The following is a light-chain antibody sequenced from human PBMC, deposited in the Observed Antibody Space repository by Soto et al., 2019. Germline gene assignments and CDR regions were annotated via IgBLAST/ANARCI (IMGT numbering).Light chain of an antibody. J-gene: IGKJ1*01. CDR1: QSISNW. Sequence: DIHMTQSPSTLPASVGDRVTITCRASQSISNWLAWYQQKPGTAPKLLIYHASTLESGVPSRLSGSGYVTELGLTIRSLQPDDFAPYYCQQYNRYSVGQGTKVDIK. CDR2: HAS. CDR3: QQYNRYS. V-gene: IGKV1-5*01.